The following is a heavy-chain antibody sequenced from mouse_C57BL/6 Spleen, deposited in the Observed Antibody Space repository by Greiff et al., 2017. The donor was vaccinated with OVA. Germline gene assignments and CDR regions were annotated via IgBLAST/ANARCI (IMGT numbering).Heavy chain of an antibody. CDR1: GYAFTSSW. Sequence: QVQLKQSGPELVKPGASVKISCKASGYAFTSSWMNWVKQRPGQGLEWIGRIYPRDGYTNYNRKFKGKATLTADKSSSTAYMQLSSLTSEDSAVYYCAREVNRYDMDYWGQGTSVTVSS. CDR2: IYPRDGYT. J-gene: IGHJ4*01. CDR3: AREVNRYDMDY. V-gene: IGHV1-82*01.